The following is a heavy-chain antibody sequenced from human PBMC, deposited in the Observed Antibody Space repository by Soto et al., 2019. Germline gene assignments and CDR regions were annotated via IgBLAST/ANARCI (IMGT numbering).Heavy chain of an antibody. CDR3: ASFLVGYGELLFDS. D-gene: IGHD3-10*01. CDR1: GGSFSGYY. J-gene: IGHJ5*01. CDR2: INHSGST. Sequence: SETLSLTCAVSGGSFSGYYWRWIRLPPGKGQEWIGEINHSGSTNYNPSLTSRGTISVDAAKNKVSLKLRSVTAADTAVFYCASFLVGYGELLFDSWGQGTLVTVSS. V-gene: IGHV4-34*01.